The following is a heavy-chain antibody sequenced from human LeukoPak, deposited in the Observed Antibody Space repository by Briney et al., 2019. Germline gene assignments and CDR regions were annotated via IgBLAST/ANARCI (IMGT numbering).Heavy chain of an antibody. CDR1: GFTFSSYW. J-gene: IGHJ4*02. CDR2: INSDGSST. D-gene: IGHD1-14*01. V-gene: IGHV3-74*01. CDR3: AKDRPHPSAEPTNFDY. Sequence: GGSLRLSCAASGFTFSSYWMHWVRQAPGKGLVWVSRINSDGSSTSYADSVKGRFTISRDNSKNTLYLQMNSLRVEDTAVYYCAKDRPHPSAEPTNFDYWGQGTLVTVSS.